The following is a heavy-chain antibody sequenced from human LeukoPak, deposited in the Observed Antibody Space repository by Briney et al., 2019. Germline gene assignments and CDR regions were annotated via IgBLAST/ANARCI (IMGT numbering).Heavy chain of an antibody. CDR2: IYYSGST. V-gene: IGHV4-59*01. D-gene: IGHD6-13*01. Sequence: SETLSLTCTVSGGSISSYYWSWIRQPPGKGLEWIGYIYYSGSTNYNPSLKSRVTISVDTSKNQFSLKLSSVTAADTAVYYCARDSSSWYGYYFDYWGQGTLVTVSS. CDR3: ARDSSSWYGYYFDY. CDR1: GGSISSYY. J-gene: IGHJ4*02.